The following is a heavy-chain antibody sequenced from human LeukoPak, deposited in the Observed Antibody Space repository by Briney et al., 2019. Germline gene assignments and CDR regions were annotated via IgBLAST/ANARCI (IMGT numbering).Heavy chain of an antibody. J-gene: IGHJ4*02. CDR1: GGSFSGYY. CDR3: ARGVSASYDFWSGYYPRSGYFDY. CDR2: INRSGST. D-gene: IGHD3-3*01. V-gene: IGHV4-34*01. Sequence: PSETLSLTCAVYGGSFSGYYWSWIRQPPGKGLEWIGEINRSGSTNYNPSLKSRVTMSVDTSKNQFSLKLSSVTAADTAVYYCARGVSASYDFWSGYYPRSGYFDYWGQGTLVTVSS.